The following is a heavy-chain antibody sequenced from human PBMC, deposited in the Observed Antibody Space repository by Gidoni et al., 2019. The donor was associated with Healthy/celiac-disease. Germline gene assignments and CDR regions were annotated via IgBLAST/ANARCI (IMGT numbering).Heavy chain of an antibody. CDR2: INHSGST. V-gene: IGHV4-34*01. CDR3: ALGGDYLDY. J-gene: IGHJ4*02. D-gene: IGHD4-17*01. CDR1: GGSFSGYY. Sequence: QVQLQQWGAGLLTPSETLSLPCAVYGGSFSGYYWSWIRQPPGKGLEWIGEINHSGSTNYNPSLKSRVTISVDTSKNQCSLKLSAVTAADTAVYYCALGGDYLDYWGQGTLVTVSS.